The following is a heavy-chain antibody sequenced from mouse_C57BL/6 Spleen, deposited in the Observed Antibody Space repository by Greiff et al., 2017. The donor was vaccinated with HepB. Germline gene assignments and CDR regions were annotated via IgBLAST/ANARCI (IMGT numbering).Heavy chain of an antibody. V-gene: IGHV1-81*01. CDR3: ARYYYGSSYEGYYFDY. CDR2: IYPRSGNT. D-gene: IGHD1-1*01. CDR1: GYTFTSYG. Sequence: QVQLQQSGAELARPGASVKLSCKASGYTFTSYGISWVKQRTGQGLEWIGEIYPRSGNTYYNEKFKGKATLTADKSSSTAYMELRSLTSEDSAVYFCARYYYGSSYEGYYFDYWGQGTTLTVSS. J-gene: IGHJ2*01.